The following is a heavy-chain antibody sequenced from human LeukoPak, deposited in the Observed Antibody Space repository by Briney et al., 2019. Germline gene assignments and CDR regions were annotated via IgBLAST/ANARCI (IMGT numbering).Heavy chain of an antibody. D-gene: IGHD3/OR15-3a*01. Sequence: SETLSLTCAVYGGSFSGYYWSWIRQPPGKGLEWIGEINHSGSTNYNPSLKSRVTISVDTSKNQFSLKLSSVTAADTAVYYCARVAHLRRTGAPVYGMDVWGQGTTVTVSS. V-gene: IGHV4-34*01. CDR1: GGSFSGYY. J-gene: IGHJ6*02. CDR3: ARVAHLRRTGAPVYGMDV. CDR2: INHSGST.